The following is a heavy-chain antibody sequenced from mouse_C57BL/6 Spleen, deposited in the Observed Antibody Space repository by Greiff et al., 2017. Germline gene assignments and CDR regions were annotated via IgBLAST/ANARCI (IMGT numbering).Heavy chain of an antibody. V-gene: IGHV1-82*01. Sequence: QVQLKQSGPELVKPGASVKISCKASGYAFSSSWMNWVKQRPGKGLEWIGRIYPGDGDTNYNGKFKGKATLTADKSSSTAYMQLSSLTSEDSAVYFCARGYYGSSDFDYWGEGTTLTVSS. J-gene: IGHJ2*01. CDR3: ARGYYGSSDFDY. CDR1: GYAFSSSW. D-gene: IGHD1-1*01. CDR2: IYPGDGDT.